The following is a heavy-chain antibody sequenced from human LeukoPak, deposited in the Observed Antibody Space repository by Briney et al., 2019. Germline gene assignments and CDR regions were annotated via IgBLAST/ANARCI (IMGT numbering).Heavy chain of an antibody. D-gene: IGHD3-16*02. CDR3: ARGGTFGGVIATYFDY. V-gene: IGHV4-34*01. CDR1: GGSISSYY. CDR2: INHSGST. Sequence: PSETLSLTCTVSGGSISSYYWSWIRQPPGKGLEWIGEINHSGSTNYNPSLKSRVTISVDTSKNQFSLKLSSVTAADTAVYYCARGGTFGGVIATYFDYWGQGTLVTVSS. J-gene: IGHJ4*02.